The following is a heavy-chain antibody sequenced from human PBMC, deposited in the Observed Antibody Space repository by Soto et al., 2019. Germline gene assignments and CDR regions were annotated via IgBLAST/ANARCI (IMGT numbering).Heavy chain of an antibody. V-gene: IGHV3-72*01. D-gene: IGHD1-26*01. CDR2: SRNKANSYTT. J-gene: IGHJ4*02. CDR3: SRAPSGNYYFGY. Sequence: EVHLVDSGGGLVQPGGSLRLSCAASGFTFSDHYMDWVRQAPGKGLEWVGRSRNKANSYTTEYAASVKGRFTISRDDSKNSLYLQMNSLKTEDTAVYYCSRAPSGNYYFGYWGQGTLVTVSS. CDR1: GFTFSDHY.